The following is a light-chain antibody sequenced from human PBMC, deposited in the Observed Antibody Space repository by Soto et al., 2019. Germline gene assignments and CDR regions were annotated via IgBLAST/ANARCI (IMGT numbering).Light chain of an antibody. CDR2: EVN. V-gene: IGLV2-8*01. J-gene: IGLJ2*01. CDR3: SSYAGSNNLV. CDR1: SSDVGGYNC. Sequence: QSALTQPPSASGSPGQSVTISCTGTSSDVGGYNCVSWYQQHPGKAPKLMIYEVNKRPSGVPDRFSGFKSGNTASLTVSGLPAEDEAEYYCSSYAGSNNLVFGGGTKLTVL.